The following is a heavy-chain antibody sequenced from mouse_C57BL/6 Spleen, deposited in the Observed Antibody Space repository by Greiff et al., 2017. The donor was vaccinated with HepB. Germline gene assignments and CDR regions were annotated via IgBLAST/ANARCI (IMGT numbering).Heavy chain of an antibody. CDR1: GFTFSSYA. CDR3: TREDYDYDVGYFDV. D-gene: IGHD2-4*01. CDR2: ISSGGDYI. V-gene: IGHV5-9-1*02. J-gene: IGHJ1*03. Sequence: EVKLMESGEGLVKPGGSLKLSCAASGFTFSSYAMSWVRQTPEKRLEWVAYISSGGDYIYYADTVKGRFTISRDNARNTLYLQMSSLKSEDTAMYYCTREDYDYDVGYFDVWGTGTTVTVSS.